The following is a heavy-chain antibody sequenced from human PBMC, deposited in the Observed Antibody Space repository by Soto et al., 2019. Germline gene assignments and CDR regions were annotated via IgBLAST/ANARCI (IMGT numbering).Heavy chain of an antibody. CDR3: AKMSSENYYDPVFS. V-gene: IGHV3-11*01. Sequence: QVQLVESGGGVVKITGSLRIACASSGFTFSDYYMSWVRQALGKGLEWVSYFSSSGNTIYYTDPVKGRFTISRDNAKNSVYLQMNSLRAEDTALYFCAKMSSENYYDPVFSWGQGTLVTVSS. J-gene: IGHJ5*02. CDR2: FSSSGNTI. D-gene: IGHD3-22*01. CDR1: GFTFSDYY.